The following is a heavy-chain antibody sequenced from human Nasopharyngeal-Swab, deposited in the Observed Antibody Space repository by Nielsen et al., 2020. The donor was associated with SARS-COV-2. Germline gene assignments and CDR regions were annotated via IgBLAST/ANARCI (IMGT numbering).Heavy chain of an antibody. V-gene: IGHV4-61*02. Sequence: SETLSLTCTASGGSISSGSYYWSWIRQPAGKGLEWIGRIYTSGSTNYNPSLKSRVTISVDTSKNQFSLKLSSVTAADTAVYYCARVAPYYYYYMDVWGKGTTVTVSS. CDR1: GGSISSGSYY. CDR2: IYTSGST. J-gene: IGHJ6*03. CDR3: ARVAPYYYYYMDV.